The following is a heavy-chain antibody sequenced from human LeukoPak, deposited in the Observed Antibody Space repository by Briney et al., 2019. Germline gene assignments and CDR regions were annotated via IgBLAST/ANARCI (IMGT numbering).Heavy chain of an antibody. CDR2: ISYDGSNK. J-gene: IGHJ6*02. Sequence: PGGSLRLSCAASGFTFSNYGMHWVRQAPGKGLEWVAVISYDGSNKYYADSVKGRFTISRDNSKNTLYLQMNSLRAEDTAVYYCAKPLNGKNCIGACYYGMDVWGQGTTVTVSS. D-gene: IGHD6-13*01. CDR1: GFTFSNYG. CDR3: AKPLNGKNCIGACYYGMDV. V-gene: IGHV3-30*18.